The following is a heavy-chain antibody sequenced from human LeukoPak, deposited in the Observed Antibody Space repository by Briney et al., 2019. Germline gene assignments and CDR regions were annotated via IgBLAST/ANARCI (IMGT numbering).Heavy chain of an antibody. CDR2: ISNDGSRK. D-gene: IGHD3-3*01. CDR1: GFAFSRHG. CDR3: ARDRAWNYFDY. J-gene: IGHJ4*02. V-gene: IGHV3-30*03. Sequence: GGSLRLSCAPSGFAFSRHGMHWVRQAPGKGLEWVAIISNDGSRKYYAHSVEGRFTISRDNSKNTLYLQMDSLRAEDTAVYYCARDRAWNYFDYWGQGTLVTVSS.